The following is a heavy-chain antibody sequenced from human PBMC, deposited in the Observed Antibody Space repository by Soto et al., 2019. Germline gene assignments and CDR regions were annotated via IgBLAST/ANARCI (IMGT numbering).Heavy chain of an antibody. J-gene: IGHJ6*02. CDR3: ARDDGSSPNYHYGMDV. D-gene: IGHD6-6*01. V-gene: IGHV1-18*04. CDR1: GYTFTSYG. Sequence: RASVKVSCKASGYTFTSYGISWVRQAPGQGLEWMGWISAYNGNTNYAQKLQGRVTMTTDTSTSTAYMELRSLRSDDTAVYYCARDDGSSPNYHYGMDVLGQGTTVTVSS. CDR2: ISAYNGNT.